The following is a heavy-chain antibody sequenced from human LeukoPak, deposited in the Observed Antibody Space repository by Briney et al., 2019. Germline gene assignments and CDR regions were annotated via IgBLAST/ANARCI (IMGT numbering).Heavy chain of an antibody. J-gene: IGHJ4*02. CDR3: ARSRDYDILTGYYKFDY. CDR2: IIPILGIA. Sequence: SVEVSCKASGGTFSSYAISWVRQAPGQGLEWMGRIIPILGIANYAQKFQGRVTITADKSTSTAYMELSSLRSEDTAVYYCARSRDYDILTGYYKFDYWGQGTLVTVSS. V-gene: IGHV1-69*04. D-gene: IGHD3-9*01. CDR1: GGTFSSYA.